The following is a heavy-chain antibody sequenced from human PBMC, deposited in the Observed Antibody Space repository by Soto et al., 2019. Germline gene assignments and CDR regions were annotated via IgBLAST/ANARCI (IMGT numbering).Heavy chain of an antibody. CDR3: ARGPYYDFWSGPPPWFDP. CDR1: GGSISSGGYS. Sequence: LSLTCAVSGGSISSGGYSWSWIRQPPGKGLEWIGYIYHSGSTYYNPSLKSRVTISVDRSKNQFSLKLSSVTAADTAVYYCARGPYYDFWSGPPPWFDPWGQVTLVTVS. V-gene: IGHV4-30-2*01. D-gene: IGHD3-3*01. J-gene: IGHJ5*02. CDR2: IYHSGST.